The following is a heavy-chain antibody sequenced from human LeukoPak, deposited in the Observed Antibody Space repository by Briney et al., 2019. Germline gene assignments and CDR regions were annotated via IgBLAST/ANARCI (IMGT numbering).Heavy chain of an antibody. Sequence: GGSLRLSCAASGFTFSSYSMNWVRQAPGKGLEWVSSISSSSSYIYYADSVKGRFTISRDNAKNSLYLQMNSLRTEDTAVYYCARDRSYGDLWAAFDIWGQGTMVTVSS. V-gene: IGHV3-21*01. CDR2: ISSSSSYI. D-gene: IGHD4-17*01. J-gene: IGHJ3*02. CDR3: ARDRSYGDLWAAFDI. CDR1: GFTFSSYS.